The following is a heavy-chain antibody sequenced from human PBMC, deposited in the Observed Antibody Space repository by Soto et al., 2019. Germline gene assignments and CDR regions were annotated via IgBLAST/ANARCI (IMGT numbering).Heavy chain of an antibody. CDR3: ASWASYSPDWSGPFDY. J-gene: IGHJ4*02. V-gene: IGHV1-3*05. Sequence: VQHVQSGAEETRPGASVKVSCKASGYTFTNYPIHWVRQAPGQRLEWMGWINAGDGNAKYSQSFQGRVTITRDTSASIVYMELSSLISEDTAVYYCASWASYSPDWSGPFDYWGQGTLVTVSS. CDR1: GYTFTNYP. CDR2: INAGDGNA. D-gene: IGHD3-9*01.